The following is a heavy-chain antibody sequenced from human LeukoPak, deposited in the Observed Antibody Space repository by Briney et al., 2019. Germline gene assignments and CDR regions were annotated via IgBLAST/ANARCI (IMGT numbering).Heavy chain of an antibody. CDR2: IYHSGST. V-gene: IGHV4-59*01. Sequence: SETLSLTCTVSGGSISSYYWSWIRQPPGKGLEWIGYIYHSGSTNYNPSLKSRVTMSVDTSKNQFSLKLSPVIAADTAVYYCARVGVDYSGNIIKYFFDSWGQGTLVTVSS. CDR1: GGSISSYY. CDR3: ARVGVDYSGNIIKYFFDS. J-gene: IGHJ4*02. D-gene: IGHD4-23*01.